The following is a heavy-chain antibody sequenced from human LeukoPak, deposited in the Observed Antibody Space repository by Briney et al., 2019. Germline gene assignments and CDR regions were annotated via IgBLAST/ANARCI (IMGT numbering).Heavy chain of an antibody. D-gene: IGHD4-17*01. CDR2: ISSSSSYI. V-gene: IGHV3-21*01. J-gene: IGHJ4*02. Sequence: PGGSLRLSCAASGFTFSSYSMNWVRQAPGKGLEWVSSISSSSSYIYYADSVKGRFTISRDNAKNSLYLQMNSLRAEDTAVYYCARDLQTYGDYHKFDYWGQGTLVTVSS. CDR3: ARDLQTYGDYHKFDY. CDR1: GFTFSSYS.